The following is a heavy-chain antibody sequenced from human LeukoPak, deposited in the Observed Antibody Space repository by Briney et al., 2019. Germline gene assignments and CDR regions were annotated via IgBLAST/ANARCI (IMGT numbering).Heavy chain of an antibody. CDR1: GFTFSSYG. CDR3: AKDPYSIYSGYDNFDY. V-gene: IGHV3-30*18. D-gene: IGHD5-12*01. J-gene: IGHJ4*02. Sequence: GGSLRLSCAASGFTFSSYGMHWVRQAPGKGLEWVAVISYDGSNKYYADSVKGRFTISRDNSKNTLYLQMNSLRAEDTAVYYCAKDPYSIYSGYDNFDYWGQGTLVTVSS. CDR2: ISYDGSNK.